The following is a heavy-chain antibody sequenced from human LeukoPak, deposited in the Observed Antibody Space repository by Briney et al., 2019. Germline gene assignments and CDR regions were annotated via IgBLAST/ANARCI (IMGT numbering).Heavy chain of an antibody. CDR1: GGSISSYY. D-gene: IGHD3-16*01. J-gene: IGHJ4*02. Sequence: SETLSLTYTVSGGSISSYYWSWIRQPPGKGLEWIGYIYYSGSTNYNPSLKSRVTISVDTSKNQFSLKLSSVTAADTAVYYCARDRDAFVFFDYWGQGTLVTVSS. CDR2: IYYSGST. V-gene: IGHV4-59*01. CDR3: ARDRDAFVFFDY.